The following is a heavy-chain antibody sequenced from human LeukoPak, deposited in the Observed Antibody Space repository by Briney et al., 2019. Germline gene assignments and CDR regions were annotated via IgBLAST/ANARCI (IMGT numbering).Heavy chain of an antibody. CDR3: ARDDGSLGRIDY. CDR2: INPNSGGT. D-gene: IGHD1-26*01. J-gene: IGHJ4*02. CDR1: GYTFTGYY. V-gene: IGHV1-2*02. Sequence: ASVKVSCKASGYTFTGYYMHWVRQAPGQGLEWMGWINPNSGGTNYAQKFQGRVTMTRDTSISTAYMELSRLRSDDTAVYYCARDDGSLGRIDYWGQGTLVTVSS.